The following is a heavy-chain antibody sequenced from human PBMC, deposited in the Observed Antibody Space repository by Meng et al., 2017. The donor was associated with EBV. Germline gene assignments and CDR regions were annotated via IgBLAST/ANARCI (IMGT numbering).Heavy chain of an antibody. CDR2: IHYSGST. V-gene: IGHV4-59*08. D-gene: IGHD2-21*01. CDR1: GDSISDYY. J-gene: IGHJ5*02. Sequence: QVHMPASGPGLVKPSATRSLTCTVSGDSISDYYWSWIRQPPGKGLEWIGYIHYSGSTYYNPSLKSRITISVDMSRNQFSLRLTSVTSADMAVYYCARVNSDCGGVMCYKGWFDPWGQGTLVTVSS. CDR3: ARVNSDCGGVMCYKGWFDP.